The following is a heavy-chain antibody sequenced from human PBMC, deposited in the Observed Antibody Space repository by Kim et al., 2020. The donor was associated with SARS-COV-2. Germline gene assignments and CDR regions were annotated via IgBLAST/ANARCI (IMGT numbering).Heavy chain of an antibody. CDR3: ARVVVGYYYGCSGYSYYWYFAL. D-gene: IGHD3-22*01. CDR1: GFTFSSYW. CDR2: IKEDGSEK. J-gene: IGHJ2*01. V-gene: IGHV3-7*03. Sequence: GGSLRLSCAASGFTFSSYWMNWVRQAPGKGLEWVANIKEDGSEKYYVDSVKGRFTISRDNAKNSLYLQMNSLRAEDTAVYYCARVVVGYYYGCSGYSYYWYFALWGRGTLVTVSS.